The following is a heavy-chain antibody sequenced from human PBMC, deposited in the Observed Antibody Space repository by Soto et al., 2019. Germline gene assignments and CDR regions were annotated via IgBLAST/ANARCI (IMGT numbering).Heavy chain of an antibody. V-gene: IGHV3-48*02. CDR2: ISSSSSTI. Sequence: EVQLVESGGGVVQPGGSLRLSCEASGFTLSSYSMNWARQAPGQGLEWVSYISSSSSTIYYADSVKGRFTISRDNAKNSLYLQMNSLRDEDTAVYYCARDNPRPSGWDVWGQGTTVTVSS. J-gene: IGHJ6*02. CDR3: ARDNPRPSGWDV. CDR1: GFTLSSYS.